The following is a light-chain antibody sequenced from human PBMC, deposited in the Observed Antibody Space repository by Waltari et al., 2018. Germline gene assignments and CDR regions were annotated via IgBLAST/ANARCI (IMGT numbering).Light chain of an antibody. J-gene: IGLJ1*01. CDR3: CSYAGFYTYV. CDR2: DVT. V-gene: IGLV2-11*02. CDR1: SSDVGGFNY. Sequence: QSALTQPRSVSGSPGKSVPISCTATSSDVGGFNYFSSFQQHPGEAPKLIIYDVTKRPSGVPGRFSGSKSGNTASLTISGLQAEDDSDYYCCSYAGFYTYVFGTGTKVTVL.